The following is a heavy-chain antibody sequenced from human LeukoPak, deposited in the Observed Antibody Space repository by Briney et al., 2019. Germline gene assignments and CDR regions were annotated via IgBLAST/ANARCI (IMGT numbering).Heavy chain of an antibody. V-gene: IGHV4-39*01. Sequence: SETLSLTCTVSGGSISSSSYSWGWIRQPPGKGLEWIGSIYYSGSTYYNPSLKSRVTISVDTSKNQFSLKLSSVTAADTAVYYCAGSPYGSGSYRDYYYYGMDVWGQGTTVTVSS. CDR2: IYYSGST. J-gene: IGHJ6*02. CDR3: AGSPYGSGSYRDYYYYGMDV. D-gene: IGHD3-10*01. CDR1: GGSISSSSYS.